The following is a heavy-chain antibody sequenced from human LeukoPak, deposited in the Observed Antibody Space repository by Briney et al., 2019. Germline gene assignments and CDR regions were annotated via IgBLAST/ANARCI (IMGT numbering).Heavy chain of an antibody. Sequence: SETLSPTCSVSGGSISSSSYCWGWIRQAPGKGLEWIGSVYYTGGTYYNPSLKSRVTISIDTSKNQFSLKLSSVTAADTAVCYCARLTVTETDYFDYWGQGTLVTVSS. D-gene: IGHD4-17*01. V-gene: IGHV4-39*01. CDR1: GGSISSSSYC. CDR3: ARLTVTETDYFDY. CDR2: VYYTGGT. J-gene: IGHJ4*02.